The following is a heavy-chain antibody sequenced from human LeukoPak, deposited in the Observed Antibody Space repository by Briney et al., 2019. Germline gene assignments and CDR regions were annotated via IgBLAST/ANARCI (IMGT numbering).Heavy chain of an antibody. D-gene: IGHD4-17*01. J-gene: IGHJ3*02. CDR3: ARDNYGDYGWAFDI. CDR2: ISYDGSNK. CDR1: GFTFSSYA. Sequence: GGSLRLSCAASGFTFSSYAMHWVRQAPGKGLEWVAVISYDGSNKYYADSVKGRFTISRDNSKNTLYLQMNSLRAEDTAVYYCARDNYGDYGWAFDIWGQGTMVTVSS. V-gene: IGHV3-30-3*01.